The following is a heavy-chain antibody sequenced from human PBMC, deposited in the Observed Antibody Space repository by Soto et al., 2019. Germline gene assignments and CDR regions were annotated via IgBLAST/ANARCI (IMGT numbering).Heavy chain of an antibody. Sequence: QVQLQQWGAGLLKPSETLSLTCAVYGGSFSGYYWSWIRQPPGKGLEWIGEINHSGSTNYNPSLKCRVTISVDTAKNQCSLKLSSVTAADSAVYYCARVTGRYYYGMDVWGQGTTVTVSS. V-gene: IGHV4-34*01. CDR2: INHSGST. CDR3: ARVTGRYYYGMDV. CDR1: GGSFSGYY. J-gene: IGHJ6*02.